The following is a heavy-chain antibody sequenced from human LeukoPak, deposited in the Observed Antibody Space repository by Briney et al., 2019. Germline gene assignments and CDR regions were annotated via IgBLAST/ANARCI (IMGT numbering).Heavy chain of an antibody. CDR2: ISWNSGSI. V-gene: IGHV3-9*01. Sequence: GGSLRLSCAASGFTFDDYAMHWVRQAPGKGLEWVSGISWNSGSIGYADSVKGRFTISRDNAKTSLYLQMNSLRAEDTAVYYCARDGPLDYDILTGWIVNWGQGTLVTVSS. D-gene: IGHD3-9*01. CDR3: ARDGPLDYDILTGWIVN. CDR1: GFTFDDYA. J-gene: IGHJ4*02.